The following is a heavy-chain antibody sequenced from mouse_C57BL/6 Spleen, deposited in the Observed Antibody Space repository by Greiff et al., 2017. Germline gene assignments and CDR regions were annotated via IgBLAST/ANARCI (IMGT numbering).Heavy chain of an antibody. CDR2: IHPNSGST. Sequence: QVQLQQPGAELVKPGASVKLSCKASGYTFTSYWMHWVKQRPGQGLEWIGMIHPNSGSTNYNEKFKSKATLTVDKSSSTVYMQLSSLTSEDSAVYYCARRAQFYAMDYWGQGTSVTVSP. CDR1: GYTFTSYW. D-gene: IGHD3-1*01. J-gene: IGHJ4*01. V-gene: IGHV1-64*01. CDR3: ARRAQFYAMDY.